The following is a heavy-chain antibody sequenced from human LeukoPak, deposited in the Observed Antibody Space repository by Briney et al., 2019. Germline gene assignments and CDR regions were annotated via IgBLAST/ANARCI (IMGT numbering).Heavy chain of an antibody. J-gene: IGHJ6*03. CDR1: GFTFSSYS. V-gene: IGHV3-21*01. D-gene: IGHD2-15*01. CDR2: ISSSSSYI. Sequence: PGGSLRLSCAASGFTFSSYSMNWVRQAPGKGLEWVSSISSSSSYIYYADSVKGRFTISRDNAKNSLYLQMNSLRAEDTAVYYCARGPSVVVAATGFYYYYYMDVWGKGTTVTVSS. CDR3: ARGPSVVVAATGFYYYYYMDV.